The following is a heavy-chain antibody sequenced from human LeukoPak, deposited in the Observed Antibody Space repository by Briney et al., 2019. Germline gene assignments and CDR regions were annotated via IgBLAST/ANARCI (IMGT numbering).Heavy chain of an antibody. J-gene: IGHJ3*02. CDR3: ARDKNSGECVSNSCYGVWPLDI. CDR2: ILHMSETI. D-gene: IGHD2-2*01. CDR1: GRTFRINA. Sequence: SVKLSCNASGRTFRINAIPWVRQAPAQGLEWMGGILHMSETIKYTQKVQGRVTMATDESTNTAYRELSSLRSEDTAMYDCARDKNSGECVSNSCYGVWPLDIWGQGTMVTVS. V-gene: IGHV1-69*05.